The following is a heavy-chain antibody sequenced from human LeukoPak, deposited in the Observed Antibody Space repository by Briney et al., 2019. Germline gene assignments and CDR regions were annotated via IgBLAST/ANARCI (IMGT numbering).Heavy chain of an antibody. CDR1: GFTFSNYA. V-gene: IGHV3-30-3*01. D-gene: IGHD5-18*01. CDR2: LSYIGTNK. J-gene: IGHJ4*02. Sequence: GGSLRLSCAASGFTFSNYAMHWVRQAPGKGLEWVAVLSYIGTNKYYADSVKGRFTISRDNSKDTLYLQMNSLRGEDTAVYYCARGEDNTAPRGFDYWGQGTLVTVSS. CDR3: ARGEDNTAPRGFDY.